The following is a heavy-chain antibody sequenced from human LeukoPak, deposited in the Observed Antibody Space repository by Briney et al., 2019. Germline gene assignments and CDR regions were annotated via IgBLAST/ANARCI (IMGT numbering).Heavy chain of an antibody. CDR1: GFSFSTYS. Sequence: GGSLRLSCAASGFSFSTYSMIWVRQAPGKGLEWVSSISSSSSYIYYADSVKGRFTISRDNAKNSLYLQMNSLRAEDTAVYYCARSAAWCSGGSCYSDYWGQGTLVTVSS. J-gene: IGHJ4*02. D-gene: IGHD2-15*01. CDR2: ISSSSSYI. V-gene: IGHV3-21*01. CDR3: ARSAAWCSGGSCYSDY.